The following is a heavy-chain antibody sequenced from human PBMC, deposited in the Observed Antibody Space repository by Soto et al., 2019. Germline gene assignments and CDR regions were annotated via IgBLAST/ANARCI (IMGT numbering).Heavy chain of an antibody. CDR3: IRDRTTITLFDY. D-gene: IGHD4-4*01. CDR2: ISTDGTTT. J-gene: IGHJ4*02. CDR1: GFTFNMYW. V-gene: IGHV3-74*01. Sequence: EVQLVESGGGLVQPGGSLRLSCAASGFTFNMYWMHWVRQAPGKGLEWISRISTDGTTTGYADSVRVRLTVSRDNAKNTLYLQMNSLRVEDTAVYYCIRDRTTITLFDYWGQGALVTVSS.